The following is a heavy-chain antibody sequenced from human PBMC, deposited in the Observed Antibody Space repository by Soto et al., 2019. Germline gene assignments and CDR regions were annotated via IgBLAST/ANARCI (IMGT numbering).Heavy chain of an antibody. CDR3: AKGLLNGRWYAAV. V-gene: IGHV3-23*01. Sequence: GGSLRLSCAASGFSFTNYALSWVRQAPGKGLEWVSAITAGGRTDYADSVKGRFTISRDSSKNTVYLQMSSLRAEDTAVYYCAKGLLNGRWYAAVWGQGALVTVSS. D-gene: IGHD6-13*01. J-gene: IGHJ4*02. CDR1: GFSFTNYA. CDR2: ITAGGRT.